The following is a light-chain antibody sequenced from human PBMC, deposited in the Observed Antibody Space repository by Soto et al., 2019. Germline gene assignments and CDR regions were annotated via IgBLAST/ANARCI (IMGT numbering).Light chain of an antibody. V-gene: IGKV3-20*01. CDR1: QSVSNY. Sequence: EIVLTQSPATLSLSPGERATLSCRASQSVSNYLAWYQQRPGQAPRLLIYDTSSRATGIPARFRGSGSGTDFTLTISSLEPEDFAVYYCQQYGSSGTFGQGTKVDIK. CDR3: QQYGSSGT. CDR2: DTS. J-gene: IGKJ1*01.